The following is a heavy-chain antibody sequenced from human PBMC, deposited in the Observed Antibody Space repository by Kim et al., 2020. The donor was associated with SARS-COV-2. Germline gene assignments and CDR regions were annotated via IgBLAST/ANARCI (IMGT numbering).Heavy chain of an antibody. D-gene: IGHD6-13*01. CDR3: ARQPKPGIAAAGKRTSQPQEIDY. Sequence: GESLKISCKGSGYSFTSYWISWVRQMPGKGLEWMGRIDPSDSYTNYSPSFQGHVTISADKSISTAYLQWSSLKASDTAMYYCARQPKPGIAAAGKRTSQPQEIDYWGQGTLVTVSS. CDR1: GYSFTSYW. CDR2: IDPSDSYT. V-gene: IGHV5-10-1*01. J-gene: IGHJ4*02.